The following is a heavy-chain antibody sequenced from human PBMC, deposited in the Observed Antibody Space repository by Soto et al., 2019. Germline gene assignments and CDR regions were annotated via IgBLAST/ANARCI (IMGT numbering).Heavy chain of an antibody. CDR1: GFTFSICG. CDR2: IWYDGSNK. V-gene: IGHV3-33*01. D-gene: IGHD6-13*01. Sequence: LRLSCAASGFTFSICGMHWVRQAPGKGLEWVAVIWYDGSNKYYADSVKGRFTISRDNSKNTLYLQMNSLRAEDTAVYYCARASSSWPNWFDPWGKGTLVTVSS. J-gene: IGHJ5*02. CDR3: ARASSSWPNWFDP.